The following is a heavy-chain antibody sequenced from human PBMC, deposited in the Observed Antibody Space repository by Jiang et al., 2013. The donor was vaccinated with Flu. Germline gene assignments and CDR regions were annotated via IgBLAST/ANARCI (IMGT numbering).Heavy chain of an antibody. CDR1: GFTFSSYW. Sequence: GLVQPGGSLRLSCAASGFTFSSYWMHWVRQAPGKGLVWVSRINSDGSSTSYADSVKGRFTISRDNAKNTLYLQMNSLRAEDTAVYYCARAPGYCGGDCFDYWGQGTLVTVSS. J-gene: IGHJ4*02. V-gene: IGHV3-74*01. CDR2: INSDGSST. D-gene: IGHD2-21*01. CDR3: ARAPGYCGGDCFDY.